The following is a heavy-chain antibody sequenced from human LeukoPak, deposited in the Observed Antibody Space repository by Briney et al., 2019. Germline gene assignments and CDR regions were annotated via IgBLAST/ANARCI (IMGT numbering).Heavy chain of an antibody. CDR1: GGSISSDSYY. D-gene: IGHD3-9*01. CDR2: IYHSGST. CDR3: ARDRRWDDFLTGHYNVRAFDI. J-gene: IGHJ3*02. V-gene: IGHV4-31*03. Sequence: SETLSLTCTVSGGSISSDSYYWSWIRQHPGKGLEWIGYIYHSGSTDYNPSLKSRVTISLDTSKNQFSMKLSSVTAADTAIYYCARDRRWDDFLTGHYNVRAFDIWGQGTVVTVSS.